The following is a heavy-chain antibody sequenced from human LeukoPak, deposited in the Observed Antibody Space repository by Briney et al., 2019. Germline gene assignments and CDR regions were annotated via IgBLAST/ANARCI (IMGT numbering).Heavy chain of an antibody. CDR3: AKDLVCSSTSCYPY. J-gene: IGHJ4*02. Sequence: GGSLRLSCAASGFTVSSNYMTWVRQAPGKGLEWVSAISGSGGSTYYADSVKGRFTISRDNSKNTLYLQMNSLRAEDTAVYYCAKDLVCSSTSCYPYWGQGTLVTVSS. CDR1: GFTVSSNY. V-gene: IGHV3-23*01. D-gene: IGHD2-2*01. CDR2: ISGSGGST.